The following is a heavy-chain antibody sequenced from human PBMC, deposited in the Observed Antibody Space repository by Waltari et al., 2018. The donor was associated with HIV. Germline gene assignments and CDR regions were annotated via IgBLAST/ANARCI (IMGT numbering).Heavy chain of an antibody. V-gene: IGHV3-33*01. CDR3: ARDRRQLVRDAFDV. CDR1: GFTFPSYA. J-gene: IGHJ3*01. D-gene: IGHD6-13*01. CDR2: IWFDGSIT. Sequence: QVELVESGGGVVQPGRSMRLSCAASGFTFPSYALHWVRQAPGKGLEWVAVIWFDGSITYYAESVKGRFTISRDNTRYKVYLQMNSLRADDTAVYYCARDRRQLVRDAFDVWGRGTKVTVSS.